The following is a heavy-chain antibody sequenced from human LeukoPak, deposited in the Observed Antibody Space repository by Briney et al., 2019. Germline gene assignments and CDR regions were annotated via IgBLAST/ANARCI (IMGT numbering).Heavy chain of an antibody. V-gene: IGHV3-30*04. CDR2: ITYDGRNN. CDR1: GFTFSNYA. CDR3: ARTTTPHYYGSGSYALGY. J-gene: IGHJ4*02. D-gene: IGHD3-10*01. Sequence: GGSLRLSCAASGFTFSNYAMHWVRQGPGMGLVWVADITYDGRNNYYADSVKGRFTISRDNSKNTLYLQMSSLSAEDTAVYYCARTTTPHYYGSGSYALGYWGQGTLVTVPS.